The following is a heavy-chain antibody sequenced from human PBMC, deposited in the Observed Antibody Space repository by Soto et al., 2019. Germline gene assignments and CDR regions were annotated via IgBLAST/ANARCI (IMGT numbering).Heavy chain of an antibody. V-gene: IGHV1-3*01. CDR2: INAGNGNT. Sequence: ASVKVSCKASGFTFTGHYIHWVRQAPGQRLEWMGWINAGNGNTKYSQKFQGRVTITRDTSASTAYMELSSLRSEDTAVYYCARDSYDSSGYSYYFDYWGQGTLVTVSS. J-gene: IGHJ4*02. D-gene: IGHD3-22*01. CDR3: ARDSYDSSGYSYYFDY. CDR1: GFTFTGHY.